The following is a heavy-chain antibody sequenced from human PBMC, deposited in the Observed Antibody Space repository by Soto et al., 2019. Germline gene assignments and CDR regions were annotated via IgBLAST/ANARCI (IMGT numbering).Heavy chain of an antibody. V-gene: IGHV3-23*01. D-gene: IGHD2-15*01. CDR1: GFTFSNYA. CDR3: AKVPSLYCSGGRCYLDN. CDR2: ISGSGGTT. J-gene: IGHJ4*02. Sequence: GGSLRLSCAASGFTFSNYAMSWVRQAPGKGLEWVSAISGSGGTTDYADSARGRFTISRDNSKNTLYLQMNSLRAEDTAVYFCAKVPSLYCSGGRCYLDNWGQGALVTVSS.